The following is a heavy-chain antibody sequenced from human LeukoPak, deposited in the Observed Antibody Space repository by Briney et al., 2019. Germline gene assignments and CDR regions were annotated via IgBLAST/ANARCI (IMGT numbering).Heavy chain of an antibody. CDR2: INSDGSST. J-gene: IGHJ4*02. V-gene: IGHV3-74*01. Sequence: GGSLRLSCAASGFTFSSYWMHWVRQAPGKGLVWVSRINSDGSSTSYADSVKGRFTISRDNSKNTLYLQMNSLRAEDTAVYYCAKEERSSSGWPFDYWGQGTLVTVSS. CDR3: AKEERSSSGWPFDY. D-gene: IGHD6-19*01. CDR1: GFTFSSYW.